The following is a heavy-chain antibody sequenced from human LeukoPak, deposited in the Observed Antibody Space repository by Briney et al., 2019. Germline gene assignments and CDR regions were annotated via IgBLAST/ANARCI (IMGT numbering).Heavy chain of an antibody. D-gene: IGHD6-19*01. V-gene: IGHV3-30*02. J-gene: IGHJ4*02. CDR2: LRYDGTNK. CDR1: GFTFSDYG. Sequence: GGSLRLSCAASGFTFSDYGMHWVRQAPGKGLDWVAFLRYDGTNKYYADSEKGRFTISRDNSMNTLSLQLNSLRPEDTAVYYCAKVGSGWYGVDYWGQGTLVTVSS. CDR3: AKVGSGWYGVDY.